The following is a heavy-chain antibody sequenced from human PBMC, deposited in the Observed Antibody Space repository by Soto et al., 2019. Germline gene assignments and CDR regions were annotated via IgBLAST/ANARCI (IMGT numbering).Heavy chain of an antibody. J-gene: IGHJ4*02. D-gene: IGHD1-1*01. V-gene: IGHV5-51*01. CDR3: ARQTPPGLQRYIHY. CDR1: GYTFSNHW. Sequence: GESLKISCQGSGYTFSNHWIGWVRQMPGKGLEWMGIIYPGDSDTRYNPSFQGQVTISADKSITTAYLQWSSLRASDTAMYYCARQTPPGLQRYIHYSGQATLVTVSS. CDR2: IYPGDSDT.